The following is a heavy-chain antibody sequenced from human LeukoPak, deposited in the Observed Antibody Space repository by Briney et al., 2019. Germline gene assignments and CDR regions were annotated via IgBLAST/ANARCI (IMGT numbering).Heavy chain of an antibody. CDR2: ISYSGTT. V-gene: IGHV4-39*07. J-gene: IGHJ5*02. CDR3: ARGPEYDYVWGSYRPQNNWFDP. CDR1: GGSISSRPYY. D-gene: IGHD3-16*02. Sequence: SETLSLTCTVSGGSISSRPYYWGWVRQSPGKGLEWIGTISYSGTTYYNPSLKSRVTISLDTSKNQFSLKLGSVTAADTAVYYCARGPEYDYVWGSYRPQNNWFDPWGQGTLVTVSS.